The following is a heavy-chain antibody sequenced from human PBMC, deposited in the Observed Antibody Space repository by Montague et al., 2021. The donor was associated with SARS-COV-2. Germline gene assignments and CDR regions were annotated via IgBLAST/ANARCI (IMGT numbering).Heavy chain of an antibody. V-gene: IGHV3-33*01. CDR3: ARELFWGTDSGTQQRRDY. CDR1: GFTFSSYG. D-gene: IGHD2-21*01. CDR2: IWYDGSNK. Sequence: SLRLSCAASGFTFSSYGMRWVRQAPGKGLEWVAVIWYDGSNKYYADSVKGRFTISRDNSKNTLYLQMNSLRAEDTAVYYCARELFWGTDSGTQQRRDYWGQGTPVTVSS. J-gene: IGHJ4*02.